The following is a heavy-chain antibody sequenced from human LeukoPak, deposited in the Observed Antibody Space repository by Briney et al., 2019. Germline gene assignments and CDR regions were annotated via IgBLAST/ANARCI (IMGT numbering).Heavy chain of an antibody. CDR1: GFTFSSHA. V-gene: IGHV3-30*04. Sequence: GRSLRLSCAASGFTFSSHAMHWVRQAPGKGLEWGASILYDGGDNYYTGSVKGRFTISRDNSKKTLDLQMNSLRPEDTAVYSCARDGDPISAAGTMLDYWGLGTLVIVSS. CDR3: ARDGDPISAAGTMLDY. J-gene: IGHJ4*02. D-gene: IGHD6-13*01. CDR2: ILYDGGDN.